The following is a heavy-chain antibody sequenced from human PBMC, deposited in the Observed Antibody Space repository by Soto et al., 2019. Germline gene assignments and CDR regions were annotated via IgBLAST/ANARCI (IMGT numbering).Heavy chain of an antibody. V-gene: IGHV3-23*01. CDR2: MSGSGGHT. CDR1: GFTFSSQA. CDR3: AKADSSGYYPPYYFGY. J-gene: IGHJ4*02. D-gene: IGHD3-22*01. Sequence: GGSLRLSCAASGFTFSSQAMNWVRQAPGKGLEWVSGMSGSGGHTYYADSVKGRFTISRDNSKNTLFLQLNNLRADDTAVYYCAKADSSGYYPPYYFGYRRQRSLFTASS.